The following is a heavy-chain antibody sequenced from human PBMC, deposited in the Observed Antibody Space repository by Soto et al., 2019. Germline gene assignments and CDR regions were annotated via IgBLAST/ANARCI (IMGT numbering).Heavy chain of an antibody. J-gene: IGHJ5*02. V-gene: IGHV1-69*01. CDR1: GGTFSSYA. Sequence: QIQLVQSGAEVKKPGSSVKISCKASGGTFSSYAINWVRQAPGQGLEWMGGIIPIFGTTNYAQKFQGRVTVTADDSTTTAYMVLNSRRSEDTAMYYCARSYGSGTYGSLDPWGQGTLVTVSS. CDR2: IIPIFGTT. CDR3: ARSYGSGTYGSLDP. D-gene: IGHD3-10*01.